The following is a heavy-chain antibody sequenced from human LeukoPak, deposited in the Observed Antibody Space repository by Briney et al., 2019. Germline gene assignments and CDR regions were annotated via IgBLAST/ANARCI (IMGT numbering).Heavy chain of an antibody. D-gene: IGHD2-2*01. CDR3: AREYIVVVPAEPSGETNWFDP. CDR2: INPSGGST. CDR1: GYTFTSYY. J-gene: IGHJ5*02. V-gene: IGHV1-46*01. Sequence: ASVKVSCKASGYTFTSYYMHWVRQAPGQGLEWMGIINPSGGSTSYAQKFQGRVTMTRDTSTSTVYMELSSLRSEDTAVYYCAREYIVVVPAEPSGETNWFDPWGQGTLVTVSS.